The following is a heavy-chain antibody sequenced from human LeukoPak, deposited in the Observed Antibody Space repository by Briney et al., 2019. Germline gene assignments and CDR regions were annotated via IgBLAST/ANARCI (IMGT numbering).Heavy chain of an antibody. J-gene: IGHJ3*02. CDR3: AKDPNGDYIGTFDI. CDR1: GFTFSSYS. CDR2: ISGSGGST. V-gene: IGHV3-23*01. D-gene: IGHD4-17*01. Sequence: GGSLRLSCAASGFTFSSYSMNWVRQAPGKGLEWVSSISGSGGSTQYAASVQGRFTISRDNSKNTLYLQMNSLRAEDTAVYYCAKDPNGDYIGTFDIWGQGTMVTVSS.